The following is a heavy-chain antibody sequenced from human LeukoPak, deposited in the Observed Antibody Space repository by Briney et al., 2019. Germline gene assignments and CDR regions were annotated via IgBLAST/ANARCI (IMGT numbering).Heavy chain of an antibody. CDR1: GFTFSSYS. J-gene: IGHJ6*02. Sequence: PGGSLRLSCAASGFTFSSYSMSWVRQAPGKGLEWVSYISSSSSTIYYADSVKGRFTISRDNAKNSLYLQMNSLRAEDTAVYYCAKGVSSSWYGDYYYGMDVWGQGTTVTVSS. CDR2: ISSSSSTI. V-gene: IGHV3-48*04. D-gene: IGHD6-13*01. CDR3: AKGVSSSWYGDYYYGMDV.